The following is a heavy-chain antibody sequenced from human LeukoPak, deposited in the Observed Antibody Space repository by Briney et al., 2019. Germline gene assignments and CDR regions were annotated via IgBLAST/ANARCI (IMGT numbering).Heavy chain of an antibody. CDR3: ARMGEVIMVRGEKKNSDY. Sequence: PSETLSLTCTVSGGSISSISYYGGWIRQPPGKGLEWIGNIYYSGSTYYNPSLKSRVTISVDTSKNQFSLKLSSVTAADAAVYYCARMGEVIMVRGEKKNSDYWGQGTLVNGS. V-gene: IGHV4-39*01. J-gene: IGHJ4*02. D-gene: IGHD3-10*01. CDR2: IYYSGST. CDR1: GGSISSISYY.